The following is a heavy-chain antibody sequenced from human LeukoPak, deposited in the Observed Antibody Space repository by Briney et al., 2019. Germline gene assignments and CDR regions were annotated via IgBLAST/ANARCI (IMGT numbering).Heavy chain of an antibody. CDR1: GFTFEAFA. D-gene: IGHD3-22*01. CDR2: ITWNSRKI. CDR3: TKTNDGSGFLNDAYDI. J-gene: IGHJ3*02. Sequence: QSGGSLRLSCEGSGFTFEAFAMHWVRQTPGKGPKWVSGITWNSRKIDYADSVKGRFTISRDNAKKSVYLQMNSLRPGDTAVYYCTKTNDGSGFLNDAYDIWGQGTKVIVSS. V-gene: IGHV3-9*01.